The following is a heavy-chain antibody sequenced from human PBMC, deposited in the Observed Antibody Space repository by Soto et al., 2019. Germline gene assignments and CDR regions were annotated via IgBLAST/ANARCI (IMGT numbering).Heavy chain of an antibody. D-gene: IGHD3-22*01. CDR2: ISAYNGNI. CDR1: GYTFTSSS. J-gene: IGHJ4*01. V-gene: IGHV1-18*01. CDR3: SRGPYYYDNSGYYGLDY. Sequence: GASVKVSCKTSGYTFTSSSIVWVRQAPGQGLEWMGWISAYNGNINYAQKLQGRVTMTTDTSTSTAYMELRSLRSDDTAVYYCSRGPYYYDNSGYYGLDYWG.